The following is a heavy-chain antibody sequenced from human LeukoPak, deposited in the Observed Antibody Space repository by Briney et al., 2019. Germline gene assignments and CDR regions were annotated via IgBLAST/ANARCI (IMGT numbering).Heavy chain of an antibody. D-gene: IGHD3-3*01. J-gene: IGHJ4*02. CDR3: ARQPDYDCWSGYYSIDY. CDR1: GFTFSSYS. CDR2: ISSSSSYI. Sequence: GGSLRLSCAASGFTFSSYSMNWVPQAPGKGLEWVSSISSSSSYIYYADSVKGRFTISRDNAKNSLYLQMNSLRAEDTAVYYCARQPDYDCWSGYYSIDYWGQGTLVTVSS. V-gene: IGHV3-21*01.